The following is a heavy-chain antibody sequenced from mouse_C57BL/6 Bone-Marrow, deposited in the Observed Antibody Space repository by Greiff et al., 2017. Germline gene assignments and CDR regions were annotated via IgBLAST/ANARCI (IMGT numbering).Heavy chain of an antibody. CDR1: GFSLISYA. V-gene: IGHV2-9-1*01. CDR2: IWTGGGT. J-gene: IGHJ2*01. CDR3: ASLDFDY. Sequence: VKLQESGPGLVAPSQRLSITCTVSGFSLISYAISWVRQPPGKGLEWFGVIWTGGGTNYNSALKSSLSISKDNSKSQVFLKMNSLQTDDTARYYCASLDFDYWGQGTTLTVTS.